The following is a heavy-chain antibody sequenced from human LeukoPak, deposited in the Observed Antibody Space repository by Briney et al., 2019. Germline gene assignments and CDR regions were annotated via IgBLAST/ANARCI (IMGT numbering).Heavy chain of an antibody. CDR2: FDPEDGET. J-gene: IGHJ4*02. V-gene: IGHV1-24*01. D-gene: IGHD6-13*01. CDR3: ATDSGLIAAAVPSVDY. CDR1: GYTLTELS. Sequence: ASVKVSCKVSGYTLTELSMHWVRQAPGKGLEWRGGFDPEDGETIYAQKFQGRVTMTEDTSTDTAYMELSSMRSEDTAVYYCATDSGLIAAAVPSVDYWGQGPLVTVSS.